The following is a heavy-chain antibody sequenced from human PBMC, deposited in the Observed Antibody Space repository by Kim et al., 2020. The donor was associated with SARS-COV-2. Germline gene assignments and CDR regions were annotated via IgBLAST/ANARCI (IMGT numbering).Heavy chain of an antibody. J-gene: IGHJ4*02. CDR3: ARSAHFWSGHYLDF. Sequence: ASVKVSCKASGYTFTDYYIHWVRQAPGQGLEWMGWINPYSGDTNYAQKFQGRVTMTRDTSISTPYVELSSLRSDDTAVYYCARSAHFWSGHYLDFWGQGTLITGSS. D-gene: IGHD3-3*01. CDR1: GYTFTDYY. V-gene: IGHV1-2*02. CDR2: INPYSGDT.